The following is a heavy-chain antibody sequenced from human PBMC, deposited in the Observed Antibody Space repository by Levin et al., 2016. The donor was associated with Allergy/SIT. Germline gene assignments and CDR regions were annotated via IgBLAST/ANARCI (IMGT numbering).Heavy chain of an antibody. D-gene: IGHD4-17*01. V-gene: IGHV3-48*03. Sequence: LSLTCAASGFTFSSYEMNWVRQAPGKGLEWVSYISSSGSTIYYADSVKGRFTISRDNAKNSLYLQMNSLRAEDTAVYYCARGDSDYGDYEEEVVLFDYWGQGTLVTVSS. J-gene: IGHJ4*02. CDR3: ARGDSDYGDYEEEVVLFDY. CDR2: ISSSGSTI. CDR1: GFTFSSYE.